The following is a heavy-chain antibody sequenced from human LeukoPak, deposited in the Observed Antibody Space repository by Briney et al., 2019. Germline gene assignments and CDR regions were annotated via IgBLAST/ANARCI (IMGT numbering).Heavy chain of an antibody. CDR3: ARAFAILNWFDP. J-gene: IGHJ5*02. V-gene: IGHV1-69*13. Sequence: SVKVSCKASGGTFSSYAISWVRQAPGQGLEWMGGIIPIFGTANYAQKFQGRVTITADESTSTAYMELSSLRSEDTAVYYCARAFAILNWFDPWGQGTLVTVSS. CDR1: GGTFSSYA. CDR2: IIPIFGTA. D-gene: IGHD3-3*01.